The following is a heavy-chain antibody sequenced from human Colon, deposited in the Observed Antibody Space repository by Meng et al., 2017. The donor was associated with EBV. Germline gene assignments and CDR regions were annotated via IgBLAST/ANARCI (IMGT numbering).Heavy chain of an antibody. CDR1: GGSFRGYY. J-gene: IGHJ4*02. D-gene: IGHD6-19*01. Sequence: QVQLQQWGAGLFKPSEALSLSCAVYGGSFRGYYWTWIRQSPGKGLEWVAEINYSGNTNYSPSLKSRVTISIDTSKNQFSLKLSSVTAADTAIYYCARRLAALDYWGQGTLGNVSS. CDR3: ARRLAALDY. V-gene: IGHV4-34*01. CDR2: INYSGNT.